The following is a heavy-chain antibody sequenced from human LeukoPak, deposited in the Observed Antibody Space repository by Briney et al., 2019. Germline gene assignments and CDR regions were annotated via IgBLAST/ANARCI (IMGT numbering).Heavy chain of an antibody. Sequence: GGPLRLSCAASGFTFSSYWMHWVRQTPGKGLVWGSRINSDGSSTSYADSVKGRFTISRDNAKNTLFLQMNSLRAEDTAVYYCARNSAMEQWLPLDYWGQGTLVTVSS. D-gene: IGHD6-19*01. CDR1: GFTFSSYW. J-gene: IGHJ4*02. V-gene: IGHV3-74*01. CDR3: ARNSAMEQWLPLDY. CDR2: INSDGSST.